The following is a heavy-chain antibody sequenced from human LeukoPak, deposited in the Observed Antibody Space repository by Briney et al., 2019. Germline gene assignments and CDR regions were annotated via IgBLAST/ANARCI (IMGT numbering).Heavy chain of an antibody. Sequence: GGSLRLSCAAPGFTFSSYSMNWVRQAPGKGLEWVSYISSSSSTIYYADSVKGRFTISRDNAKNTLYLQMNSLRAEDTALYYCASITRDGYNPPFDYWGQGTLVTVSS. J-gene: IGHJ4*02. CDR3: ASITRDGYNPPFDY. CDR2: ISSSSSTI. V-gene: IGHV3-48*04. CDR1: GFTFSSYS. D-gene: IGHD5-24*01.